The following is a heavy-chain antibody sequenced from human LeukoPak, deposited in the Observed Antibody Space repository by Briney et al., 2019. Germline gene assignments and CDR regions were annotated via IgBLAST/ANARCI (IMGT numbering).Heavy chain of an antibody. V-gene: IGHV1-69*15. CDR1: GGTFSSYA. D-gene: IGHD2-2*01. CDR2: IIPIFGIA. CDR3: ARDEARYCSSTSCYGTLRQY. J-gene: IGHJ4*02. Sequence: ASVKVSCKASGGTFSSYAISWVRQAPGQGLEWMGRIIPIFGIANYAQKFQGRVTITADESTSTAYMELSSLRSEDTAVYYCARDEARYCSSTSCYGTLRQYWGQGTLVTVSS.